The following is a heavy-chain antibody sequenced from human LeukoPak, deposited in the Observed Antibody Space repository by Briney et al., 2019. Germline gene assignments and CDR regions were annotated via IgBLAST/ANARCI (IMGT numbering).Heavy chain of an antibody. Sequence: SETLSLTCTVSGGSISSGSYYWSWIRQPAGKGLEWIGRIYTSGSTNYNPSLKSRVTISVDTSKNQFSLKLSSVTAADTAVYYCAGEEWGYDYDYWGQGTLVTVSS. V-gene: IGHV4-61*02. CDR1: GGSISSGSYY. CDR2: IYTSGST. CDR3: AGEEWGYDYDY. D-gene: IGHD5-12*01. J-gene: IGHJ4*02.